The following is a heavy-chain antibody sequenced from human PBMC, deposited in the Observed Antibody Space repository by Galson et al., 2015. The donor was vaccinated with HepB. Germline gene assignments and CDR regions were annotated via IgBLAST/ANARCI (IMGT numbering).Heavy chain of an antibody. CDR1: GYTFTSYG. D-gene: IGHD3-10*01. CDR3: ARDPNYYGSGSYYPDY. J-gene: IGHJ4*02. Sequence: SVKVSCKASGYTFTSYGISWVRQAPGQGLEWMGWISAYNGNTNYAQKLQGRVTMTTDTSTSTAYMELRSLRSDDTAVYYCARDPNYYGSGSYYPDYWGQGTLVTVSS. CDR2: ISAYNGNT. V-gene: IGHV1-18*01.